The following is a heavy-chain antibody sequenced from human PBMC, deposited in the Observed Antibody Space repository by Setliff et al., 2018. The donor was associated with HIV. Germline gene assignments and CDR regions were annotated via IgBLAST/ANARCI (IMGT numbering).Heavy chain of an antibody. CDR3: ARAGGSGWYDAFDI. J-gene: IGHJ3*02. CDR2: IYYTGST. Sequence: SETLSLTCSVSGASIRTTSYPWGWIRQAPGKGLEWIGSIYYTGSTYYNTSLKSRITISVDTSKNQFSLKLTSVTAADTAVYYCARAGGSGWYDAFDIWGQGTMVTVSS. D-gene: IGHD6-19*01. CDR1: GASIRTTSYP. V-gene: IGHV4-39*01.